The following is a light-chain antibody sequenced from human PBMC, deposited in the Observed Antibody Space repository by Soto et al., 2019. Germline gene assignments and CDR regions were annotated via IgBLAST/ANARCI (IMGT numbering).Light chain of an antibody. CDR1: QSIRSW. V-gene: IGKV1-5*01. Sequence: DIQMTQSPSTLSASVGDIVTITCRASQSIRSWLAWYQQKPGKAPKLLIYDASNLESGVPSRFSGSGSGTEFTLTISSLQPDDFATYYCQQYNSYTWTFGQGTKVDIK. CDR2: DAS. CDR3: QQYNSYTWT. J-gene: IGKJ1*01.